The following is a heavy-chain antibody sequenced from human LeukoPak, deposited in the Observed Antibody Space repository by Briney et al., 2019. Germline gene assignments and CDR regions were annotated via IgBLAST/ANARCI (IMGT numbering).Heavy chain of an antibody. J-gene: IGHJ4*02. Sequence: PSETLSLTCTVSGGSISSYYWSWIRQPPGKGLEWIGYIYYSGSTNYNPSLKSRVTISVDTSKNQFSLKLSSVTAADTAVYYCARDCNGWSLYYWGQGTLVTVSS. D-gene: IGHD2/OR15-2a*01. CDR2: IYYSGST. CDR1: GGSISSYY. V-gene: IGHV4-59*01. CDR3: ARDCNGWSLYY.